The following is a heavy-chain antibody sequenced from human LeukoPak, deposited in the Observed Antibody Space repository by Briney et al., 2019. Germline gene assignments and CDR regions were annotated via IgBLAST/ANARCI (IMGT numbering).Heavy chain of an antibody. Sequence: GGSLRLSCEASEFTFSHYAMHWVRQAPGKGLEWVAVIWSDATNRYYADSVKGRFSIYRDDSQKRVFLQMNSLRAEDTAVHYCARDAQRGFDYSNSLQYWGQGALVTVAS. CDR2: IWSDATNR. CDR3: ARDAQRGFDYSNSLQY. J-gene: IGHJ4*02. D-gene: IGHD4-11*01. CDR1: EFTFSHYA. V-gene: IGHV3-33*01.